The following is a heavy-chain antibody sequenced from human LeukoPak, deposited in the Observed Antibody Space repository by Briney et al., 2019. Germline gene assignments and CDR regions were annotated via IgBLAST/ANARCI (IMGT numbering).Heavy chain of an antibody. CDR1: GFTFSNAG. CDR3: TTTIVGVTTWFDR. CDR2: IKNKTNGGTT. V-gene: IGHV3-15*01. Sequence: PGGSLRLSCAASGFTFSNAGMSWVRQAPGKGLEWVGRIKNKTNGGTTDYAAPVKGRFTISRDESKNTLYLQMNSLKTEDTAVYYCTTTIVGVTTWFDRWGQRTLVTVSS. J-gene: IGHJ5*02. D-gene: IGHD1-26*01.